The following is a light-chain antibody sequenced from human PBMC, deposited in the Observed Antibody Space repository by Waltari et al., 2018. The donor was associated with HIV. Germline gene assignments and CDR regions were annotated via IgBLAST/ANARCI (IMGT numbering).Light chain of an antibody. CDR1: SSDVGGYHH. CDR2: GVS. Sequence: QSALTQPASVSGSPGQSITISFTGTSSDVGGYHHVSWYQQHPGTAPKLMIFGVSNRPSGVSNRFSGSKSGNTASLTISGLQAEDEADYYCSSYTRSSTLGVFGTGTKVTVL. J-gene: IGLJ1*01. V-gene: IGLV2-14*03. CDR3: SSYTRSSTLGV.